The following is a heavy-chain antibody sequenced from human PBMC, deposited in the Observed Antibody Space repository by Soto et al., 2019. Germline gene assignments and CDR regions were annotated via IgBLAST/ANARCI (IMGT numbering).Heavy chain of an antibody. J-gene: IGHJ4*02. CDR1: GFTSSSYA. V-gene: IGHV3-23*01. CDR3: ATLLMVRGGEIDH. CDR2: ISGSGGST. D-gene: IGHD3-10*01. Sequence: GGSLRLSCAASGFTSSSYAMSWVRQAPGKGLEWVSAISGSGGSTYYADSVKGRFTISRDNSKNTLYLQMNSLRAEDTAVYYCATLLMVRGGEIDHWGQGTLVTVSS.